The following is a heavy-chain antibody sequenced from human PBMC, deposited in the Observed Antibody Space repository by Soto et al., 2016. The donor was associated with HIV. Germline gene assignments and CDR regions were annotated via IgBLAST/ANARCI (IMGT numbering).Heavy chain of an antibody. CDR3: AREQGLVVPASNVVTAGAFDL. J-gene: IGHJ3*01. CDR2: IIPIFGTA. CDR1: GGTFSTSA. D-gene: IGHD2-2*01. Sequence: QVQLVQSGAEVKKPGSSVKVSCKASGGTFSTSAISWVRQAPGQGLEWMGGIIPIFGTANYAQKFQGRVTITADESTSTAYMELSSLRSEDTAVYYCAREQGLVVPASNVVTAGAFDLWGQGTMVTVSS. V-gene: IGHV1-69*13.